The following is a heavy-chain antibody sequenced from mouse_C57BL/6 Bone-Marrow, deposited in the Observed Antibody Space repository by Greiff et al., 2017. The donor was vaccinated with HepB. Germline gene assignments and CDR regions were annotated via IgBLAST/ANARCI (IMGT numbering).Heavy chain of an antibody. Sequence: EVKLQQSGAELVRPGASVKLSCTASGFNIKDDYMHWVKQRPEQGLEWIGWIDPENGDTEYASKFQGKATITADTSSNTAHLQISSPTSEDTAVYYCTTDSSGPGGQGNTLTVTS. CDR2: IDPENGDT. V-gene: IGHV14-4*01. J-gene: IGHJ2*01. CDR1: GFNIKDDY. D-gene: IGHD3-2*02. CDR3: TTDSSGP.